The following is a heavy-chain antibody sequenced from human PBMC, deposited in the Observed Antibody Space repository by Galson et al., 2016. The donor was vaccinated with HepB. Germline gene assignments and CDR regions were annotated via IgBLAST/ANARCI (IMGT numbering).Heavy chain of an antibody. CDR1: GFPLSSYV. CDR3: AKEGTIFGAVPYGMDV. D-gene: IGHD3-3*01. J-gene: IGHJ6*02. Sequence: SLRLSCAASGFPLSSYVMSWVRQAPGKGLEWVSTISGNGGSTYYADSVKGRFTISRDNSKNTLYLQINSLRAEDTAVYYCAKEGTIFGAVPYGMDVWGQGTTVTVSS. CDR2: ISGNGGST. V-gene: IGHV3-23*01.